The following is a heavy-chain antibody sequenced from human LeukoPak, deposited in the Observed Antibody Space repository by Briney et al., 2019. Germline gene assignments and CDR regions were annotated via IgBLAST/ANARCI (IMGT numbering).Heavy chain of an antibody. CDR3: ATTFPGIAKYYFDY. D-gene: IGHD6-13*01. CDR2: IIPIFGTA. V-gene: IGHV1-69*06. CDR1: GGTFSSYA. Sequence: SVKVSCKASGGTFSSYAISWVRQAPGQGLERMGGIIPIFGTANYAQKFQGRVTMTEDTSTDTAYMELSSLRSEDTAVYYCATTFPGIAKYYFDYWGQGTLVTVSS. J-gene: IGHJ4*02.